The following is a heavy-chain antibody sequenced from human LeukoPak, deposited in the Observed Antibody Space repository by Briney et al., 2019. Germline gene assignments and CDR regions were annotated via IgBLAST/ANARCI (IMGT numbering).Heavy chain of an antibody. CDR3: ARDHRTYYYDSSGSPWFDP. D-gene: IGHD3-22*01. CDR1: GYTFTGYY. J-gene: IGHJ5*02. Sequence: ASVKVSCKASGYTFTGYYMHWVRQAPGQGLEWMGWINPNSGGTNYAQKFQGRVTMTRDTSISTAYMELSRLRSDDTAVYYRARDHRTYYYDSSGSPWFDPWGQGTLVTVSS. V-gene: IGHV1-2*02. CDR2: INPNSGGT.